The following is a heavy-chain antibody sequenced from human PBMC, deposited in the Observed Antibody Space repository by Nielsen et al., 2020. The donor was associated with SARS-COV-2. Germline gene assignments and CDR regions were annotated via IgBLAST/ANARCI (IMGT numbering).Heavy chain of an antibody. Sequence: WVRQAPGQGLEWMGIINPSGGSTSYAQKFQGRVTMTRDTPTSTVYMALSSLRSEDTAVYYCARLLRPMVRGVGYYYYGMDVWGQGTTVTVS. D-gene: IGHD3-10*01. CDR3: ARLLRPMVRGVGYYYYGMDV. J-gene: IGHJ6*02. CDR2: INPSGGST. V-gene: IGHV1-46*01.